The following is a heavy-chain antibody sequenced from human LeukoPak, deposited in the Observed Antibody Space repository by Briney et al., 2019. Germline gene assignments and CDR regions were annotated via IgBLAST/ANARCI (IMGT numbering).Heavy chain of an antibody. V-gene: IGHV1-8*01. CDR1: GYTFTSYD. CDR2: MNPNSGNT. J-gene: IGHJ4*02. Sequence: SVKVSCKASGYTFTSYDINWVRQATGQGLEWMGWMNPNSGNTGYAQKFQGRVTMTRNTSISTAYMELSSLRSEDTAVYYCARWSGYCSGGSCYASDYWGQGTLVTVSS. CDR3: ARWSGYCSGGSCYASDY. D-gene: IGHD2-15*01.